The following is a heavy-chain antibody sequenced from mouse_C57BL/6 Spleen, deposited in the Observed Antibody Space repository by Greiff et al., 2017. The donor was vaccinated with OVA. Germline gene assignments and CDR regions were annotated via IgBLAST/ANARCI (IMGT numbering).Heavy chain of an antibody. Sequence: VQLQQSGAELVRPGASVKLSCKASGYTFTDYYINWVKQRPGQGLEWIARIYPGSGNTYYNEKFKGKATLTAEKSSSTAYMQLSSLTSEDSAVYFCARWDYGPFAYWGQGTLVTVSA. D-gene: IGHD1-1*01. J-gene: IGHJ3*01. CDR3: ARWDYGPFAY. CDR2: IYPGSGNT. CDR1: GYTFTDYY. V-gene: IGHV1-76*01.